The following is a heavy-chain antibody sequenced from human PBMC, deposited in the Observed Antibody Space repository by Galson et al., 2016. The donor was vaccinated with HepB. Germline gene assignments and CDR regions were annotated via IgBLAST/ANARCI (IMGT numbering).Heavy chain of an antibody. CDR1: GDSISSSRYY. Sequence: ETLFLTCTVSGDSISSSRYYWGWIRQPPGKGPEWIGSIYYSGTTYYNPSLKSRVTISVDTSKNQFSLKLSSVTAADTAVYYCARLYGDYEYYFYYYGMDVWGQGTTVTVSS. CDR3: ARLYGDYEYYFYYYGMDV. D-gene: IGHD4-17*01. J-gene: IGHJ6*02. CDR2: IYYSGTT. V-gene: IGHV4-39*01.